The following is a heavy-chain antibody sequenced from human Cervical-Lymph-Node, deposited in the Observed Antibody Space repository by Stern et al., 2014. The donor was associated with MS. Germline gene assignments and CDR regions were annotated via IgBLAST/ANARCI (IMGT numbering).Heavy chain of an antibody. CDR2: IYYSGST. J-gene: IGHJ4*02. D-gene: IGHD6-13*01. CDR1: GGSISSGGYY. Sequence: VQLVESGPGLVKPSQTLSLTCTVSGGSISSGGYYWSWIRQHPGQGLEWIGYIYYSGSTYYNPSLKSRVTISVDTSKNQFSLKLSSVTAADTAVYYCARVDSSSWDFDYWGQGTLVTVSS. V-gene: IGHV4-31*03. CDR3: ARVDSSSWDFDY.